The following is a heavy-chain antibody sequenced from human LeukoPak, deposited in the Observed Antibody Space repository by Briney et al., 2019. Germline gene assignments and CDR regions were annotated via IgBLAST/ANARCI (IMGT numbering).Heavy chain of an antibody. V-gene: IGHV3-7*03. CDR3: ARGGGLDV. CDR1: GFTFSSYW. J-gene: IGHJ6*02. CDR2: INHNGNVN. D-gene: IGHD3-16*01. Sequence: PGGSLRLSCAASGFTFSSYWMNWARQAPGKGLEWVASINHNGNVNYYVDSMKGRFTISRDNAKNSLYLQMSNLRAEDTAVYFCARGGGLDVWAKGPRSPSP.